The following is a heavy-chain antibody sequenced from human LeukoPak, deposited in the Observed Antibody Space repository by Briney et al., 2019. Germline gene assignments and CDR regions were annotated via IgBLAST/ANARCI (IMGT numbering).Heavy chain of an antibody. V-gene: IGHV3-64D*06. CDR1: GFIFSSYA. CDR3: VKPLGSGWYYGMDV. J-gene: IGHJ6*02. CDR2: ISSIGGTT. Sequence: PGGSLRLSCSASGFIFSSYAMYWVRQAPGKGLEYVSVISSIGGTTYYADSVKGRFTISRDNSKNTPYLQMSSLRAEDTTVYYCVKPLGSGWYYGMDVWGQGTTVTVSS. D-gene: IGHD6-19*01.